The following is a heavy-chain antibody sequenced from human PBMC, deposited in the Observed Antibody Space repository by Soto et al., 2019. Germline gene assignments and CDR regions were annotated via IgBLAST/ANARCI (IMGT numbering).Heavy chain of an antibody. CDR1: GFTFSSYA. CDR3: AKDKSYDSSAVFAY. J-gene: IGHJ4*02. CDR2: ISASGGST. V-gene: IGHV3-23*01. D-gene: IGHD3-22*01. Sequence: GGSLRLSCAASGFTFSSYAMSWVRQAPGKGLEWVSAISASGGSTYYADSVKGRFTISRDNSKNTLYLQMHSLRAEDTAVYYYAKDKSYDSSAVFAYWGKGTLDPVSS.